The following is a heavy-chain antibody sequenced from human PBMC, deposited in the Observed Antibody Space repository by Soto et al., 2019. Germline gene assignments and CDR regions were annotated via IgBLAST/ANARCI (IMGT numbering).Heavy chain of an antibody. CDR3: ARGFFGGFNFWSGYYTGRKYYFDY. J-gene: IGHJ4*02. D-gene: IGHD3-3*01. Sequence: PSETLSLTCAVSGGPISSSDYSWSWIRQPPGKGLEWIGFIYHSGVTFYNPSLKSRVTISVDTSKNQFSLKLSSVTAADTAVYYCARGFFGGFNFWSGYYTGRKYYFDYWGQGTLVTVSS. CDR2: IYHSGVT. CDR1: GGPISSSDYS. V-gene: IGHV4-30-2*01.